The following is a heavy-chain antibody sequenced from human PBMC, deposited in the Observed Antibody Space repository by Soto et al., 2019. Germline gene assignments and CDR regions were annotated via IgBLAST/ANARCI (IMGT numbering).Heavy chain of an antibody. J-gene: IGHJ4*02. Sequence: QVQLVESGGGVVQPGRSLRLSCAASGFTFSNYGMHWVRQAPGKGLEWVAVIWYDGSNKYYADSVKGRFTISRDNSKNTLYLQMNRPRAEDTAVYYCARLNYYDGSGYPAYYFDHWGQGTLVTVSS. CDR1: GFTFSNYG. D-gene: IGHD3-22*01. V-gene: IGHV3-33*01. CDR3: ARLNYYDGSGYPAYYFDH. CDR2: IWYDGSNK.